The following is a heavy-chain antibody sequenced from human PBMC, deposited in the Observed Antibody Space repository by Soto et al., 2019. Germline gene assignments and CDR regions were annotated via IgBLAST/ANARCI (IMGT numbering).Heavy chain of an antibody. CDR2: INPNSGGT. V-gene: IGHV1-2*04. CDR3: ARGSSPASYSSSSPRSVGMDV. J-gene: IGHJ6*02. D-gene: IGHD6-6*01. Sequence: ASVKVSCKASGYTFTGYYMHWERQAPGQGRERMGWINPNSGGTNYAQKIQGWVTMTRDTSISTAYMELSRLRSDDTAVYYWARGSSPASYSSSSPRSVGMDVWGQGTTVTVSS. CDR1: GYTFTGYY.